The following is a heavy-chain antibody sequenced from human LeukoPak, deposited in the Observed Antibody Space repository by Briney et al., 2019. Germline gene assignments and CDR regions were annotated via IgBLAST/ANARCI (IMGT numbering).Heavy chain of an antibody. CDR3: ARDPYNGGYGDPYYYYMDV. V-gene: IGHV3-21*01. D-gene: IGHD1-26*01. CDR2: STSSSRYT. CDR1: GFTFSTYN. J-gene: IGHJ6*03. Sequence: GGSLRLSCAASGFTFSTYNMNWVRQAPGKGLEWVSSSTSSSRYTFYADPVKGRFTISRDNAKNSLYLQMNSLRAEDTAIYYCARDPYNGGYGDPYYYYMDVWGKGTTVTISS.